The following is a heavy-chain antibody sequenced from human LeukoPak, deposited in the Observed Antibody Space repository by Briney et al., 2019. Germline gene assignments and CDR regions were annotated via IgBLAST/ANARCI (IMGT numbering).Heavy chain of an antibody. CDR2: IYSGGST. J-gene: IGHJ4*02. Sequence: PGGSLRLSCAASGFTVSSNYMSWVCQAPGKGLEWVSVIYSGGSTYYADSVRGRFTISRDNSKNTLYLQMNSLGAEDTAMYYCARVSYYDSSGYYFLSYVDYWGQGTLVTVSS. V-gene: IGHV3-53*01. CDR3: ARVSYYDSSGYYFLSYVDY. D-gene: IGHD3-22*01. CDR1: GFTVSSNY.